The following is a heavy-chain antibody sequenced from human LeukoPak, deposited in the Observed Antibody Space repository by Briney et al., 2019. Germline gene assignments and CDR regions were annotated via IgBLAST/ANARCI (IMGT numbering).Heavy chain of an antibody. CDR1: GFTFSTNW. Sequence: GGSLRLSCAASGFTFSTNWMTWVRQAPGKGLECVANINPDGSEKFYVDSVKGRFTISRDNAKNSLYLQMNSLGAEDTAVYYCTRDYDWGQGTLVTVSS. J-gene: IGHJ4*02. V-gene: IGHV3-7*04. D-gene: IGHD3-16*01. CDR2: INPDGSEK. CDR3: TRDYD.